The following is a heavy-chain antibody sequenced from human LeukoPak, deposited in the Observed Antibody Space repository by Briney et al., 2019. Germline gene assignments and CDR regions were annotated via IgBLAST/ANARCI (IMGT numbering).Heavy chain of an antibody. CDR1: GGTFSSYA. J-gene: IGHJ4*02. Sequence: ASVKVSCKASGGTFSSYAISWVRQAPGQGLEWMGWINPNSGGTNYAQKFQGRVTMTRDTSISTAYMELSRLRSDDTAVYYCARALNDFWSGYYPPNPDYWGQGTLVTVSS. CDR3: ARALNDFWSGYYPPNPDY. CDR2: INPNSGGT. D-gene: IGHD3-3*01. V-gene: IGHV1-2*02.